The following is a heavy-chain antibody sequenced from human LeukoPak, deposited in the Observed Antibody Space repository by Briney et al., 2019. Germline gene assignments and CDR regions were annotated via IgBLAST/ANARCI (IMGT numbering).Heavy chain of an antibody. J-gene: IGHJ4*02. CDR1: GGSFSGYY. Sequence: SETLSLTCAVYGGSFSGYYWSWIRQPPGKGLEWIGEINHSGSTNYNPSLKSRVTISVDTSKSQFSLKLSSVTAADTAVYYCARGGYYDSSGYAEYYLDYWGQGTLVTVSS. CDR3: ARGGYYDSSGYAEYYLDY. V-gene: IGHV4-34*01. CDR2: INHSGST. D-gene: IGHD3-22*01.